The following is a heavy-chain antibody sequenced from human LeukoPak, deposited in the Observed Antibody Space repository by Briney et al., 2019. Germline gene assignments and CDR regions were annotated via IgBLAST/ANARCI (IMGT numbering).Heavy chain of an antibody. D-gene: IGHD3-22*01. V-gene: IGHV3-53*01. CDR3: ARDDYYDSSGLDY. J-gene: IGHJ4*02. Sequence: GGSLRLSCVASGLTISRHYMTWVHQAQGQGLEWLSVISTGGSTNYAAYLKGRFTLSRDNSKNILYLQMNSLRAEDTAVYYCARDDYYDSSGLDYWGQGTLVTVCS. CDR1: GLTISRHY. CDR2: ISTGGST.